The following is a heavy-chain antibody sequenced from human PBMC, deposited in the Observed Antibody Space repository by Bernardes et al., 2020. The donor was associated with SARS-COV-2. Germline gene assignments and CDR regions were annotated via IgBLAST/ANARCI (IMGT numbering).Heavy chain of an antibody. D-gene: IGHD1-1*01. CDR2: INSDGSRT. J-gene: IGHJ5*02. Sequence: GGSLRLSCAASGSSSNTYWMHWVHQVPGKGLVWVSHINSDGSRTNYADSVKGRFTIFRDNAKNTLYLQMNSLRAEDTAVYYCTRDPSGTSPAWGQGTLVTVSS. CDR1: GSSSNTYW. V-gene: IGHV3-74*01. CDR3: TRDPSGTSPA.